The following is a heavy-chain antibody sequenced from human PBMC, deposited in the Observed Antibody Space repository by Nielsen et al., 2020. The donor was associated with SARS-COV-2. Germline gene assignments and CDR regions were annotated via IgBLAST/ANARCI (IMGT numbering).Heavy chain of an antibody. J-gene: IGHJ6*02. CDR2: INTNTGNP. CDR3: ARDFGSGYSSSYYYYYYGMDV. V-gene: IGHV7-4-1*02. Sequence: WVRQAPGQGLEWMGWINTNTGNPTYAQGFTGRFVFSLDTSVSTAYLQISSLKAEDTAVYYCARDFGSGYSSSYYYYYYGMDVWGQGTTVTVSS. D-gene: IGHD6-6*01.